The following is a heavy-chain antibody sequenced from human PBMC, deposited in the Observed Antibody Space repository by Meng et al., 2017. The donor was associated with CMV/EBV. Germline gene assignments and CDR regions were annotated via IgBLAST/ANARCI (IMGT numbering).Heavy chain of an antibody. J-gene: IGHJ5*02. CDR3: AGTRYCSSTSCYSRKYNWFDP. CDR2: INHSGST. V-gene: IGHV4-34*01. Sequence: SETLSLTCTVSGGSISSYYWSWIRQPPGKGLEWIGEINHSGSTNYNPSLKSRVTISVDTSKNQFSLKLSSVTAADTAVYYCAGTRYCSSTSCYSRKYNWFDPWGQGTLVTVSS. D-gene: IGHD2-2*01. CDR1: GGSISSYY.